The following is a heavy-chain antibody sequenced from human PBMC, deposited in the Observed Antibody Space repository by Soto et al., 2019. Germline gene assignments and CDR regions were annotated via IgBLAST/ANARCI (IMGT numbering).Heavy chain of an antibody. Sequence: GGSLRLSCAASGFTFTRFSMNWVRQAPGKGLEWVSSISSTTNYIYYGDSMKGRFTISRDNAKNSLYLEMNSLRAEDTAVYYCVRESEDLTSNFDYWGQGTLVTVSS. CDR3: VRESEDLTSNFDY. V-gene: IGHV3-21*06. CDR1: GFTFTRFS. J-gene: IGHJ4*02. CDR2: ISSTTNYI.